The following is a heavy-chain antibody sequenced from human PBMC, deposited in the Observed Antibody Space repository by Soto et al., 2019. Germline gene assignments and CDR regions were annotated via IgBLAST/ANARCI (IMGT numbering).Heavy chain of an antibody. V-gene: IGHV1-3*01. D-gene: IGHD2-2*01. CDR1: GYSFTSYA. CDR2: INAGNGNT. Sequence: GTVSCKASGYSFTSYAIYWVRQAPGQRLEWMGWINAGNGNTKYSQKLQGRVTFTGDTSASTAHMELSSLRSEDTAVYFCARGVENIVVVLDVFGYYGMDVWGQGTTVTVSS. CDR3: ARGVENIVVVLDVFGYYGMDV. J-gene: IGHJ6*02.